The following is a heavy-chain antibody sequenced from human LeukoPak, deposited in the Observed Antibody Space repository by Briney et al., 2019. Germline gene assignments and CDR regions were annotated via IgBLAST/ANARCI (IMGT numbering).Heavy chain of an antibody. Sequence: GGSLRLSCTTSGFTFGDYAMSWFRQAPGKGLEWVGFIRSKAYGGTTEYAASLKGRITISRDYSKTIAYLQMSSLKTEDTAVYYCSRGRRSPDSWGQGTLVTVSS. J-gene: IGHJ5*01. V-gene: IGHV3-49*03. CDR2: IRSKAYGGTT. D-gene: IGHD5-24*01. CDR3: SRGRRSPDS. CDR1: GFTFGDYA.